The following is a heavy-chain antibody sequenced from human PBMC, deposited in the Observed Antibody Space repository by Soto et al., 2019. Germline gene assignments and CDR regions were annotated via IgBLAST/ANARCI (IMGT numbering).Heavy chain of an antibody. Sequence: QVQLVQSGAEVKKPGSSVRVSCKASGGTFSSYAISWVRQAPGQGLEWMGGIIPIFGTENYAQKFQGRVTITADEYTSTAYMELSSRRSEDTAVYYCARDRIAGSKYYYGMDVWGQGTTVTVSS. CDR3: ARDRIAGSKYYYGMDV. CDR2: IIPIFGTE. CDR1: GGTFSSYA. V-gene: IGHV1-69*01. D-gene: IGHD6-13*01. J-gene: IGHJ6*02.